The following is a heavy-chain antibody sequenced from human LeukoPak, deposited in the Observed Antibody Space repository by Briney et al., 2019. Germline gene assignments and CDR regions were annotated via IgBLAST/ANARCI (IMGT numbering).Heavy chain of an antibody. J-gene: IGHJ6*02. CDR2: INHSGST. CDR3: ARSPLILHRSKKYGMDV. V-gene: IGHV4-34*01. CDR1: GGSFSGYY. Sequence: SETLSLTCAVYGGSFSGYYWSWIRQPPGKGLEWIGEINHSGSTNYNPSLKSRVTVSVDTSKNQFSLKLSSVTAADTAVYYCARSPLILHRSKKYGMDVWGQGTTVTVSS. D-gene: IGHD2/OR15-2a*01.